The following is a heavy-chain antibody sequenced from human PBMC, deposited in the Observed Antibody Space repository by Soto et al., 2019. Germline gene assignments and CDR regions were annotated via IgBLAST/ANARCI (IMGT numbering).Heavy chain of an antibody. CDR3: STSDRTNYDGKSCYFDYFDY. Sequence: GGSLRLSCAASGFTFSIYAMRWVRQAPGKGPEWVAAISDDGGNKFYADSVKGRFTISRDNSKSTLYLQMNSLRPEDTAVYYCSTSDRTNYDGKSCYFDYFDYWGQGTLVTVSS. V-gene: IGHV3-30*04. CDR1: GFTFSIYA. CDR2: ISDDGGNK. J-gene: IGHJ4*02. D-gene: IGHD3-3*01.